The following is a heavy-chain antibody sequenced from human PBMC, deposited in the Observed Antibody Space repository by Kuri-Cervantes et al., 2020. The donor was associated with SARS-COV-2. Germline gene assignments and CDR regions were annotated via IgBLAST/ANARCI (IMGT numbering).Heavy chain of an antibody. Sequence: GGSLRLSCAASGFTFSSYAMHWVRQAPGKGLEYVSAISSNGGSTYYANSVKGRFTISRDNSKNTLYLQMGSLRAEDMAVYYCARMGEPYYMDVWGKGTTDTVSS. V-gene: IGHV3-64*01. J-gene: IGHJ6*03. CDR3: ARMGEPYYMDV. CDR1: GFTFSSYA. D-gene: IGHD3-16*01. CDR2: ISSNGGST.